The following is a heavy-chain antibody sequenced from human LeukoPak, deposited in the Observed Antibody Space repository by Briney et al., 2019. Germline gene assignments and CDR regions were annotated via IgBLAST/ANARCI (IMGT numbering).Heavy chain of an antibody. CDR1: GFTVRSNH. J-gene: IGHJ3*02. CDR3: ARDSSVDGFDM. D-gene: IGHD2-21*01. Sequence: GGSLRLSCEASGFTVRSNHMNWVRQAPGKGLEWVSVIYTGGTTYYADSVKGRFTISRDNSKNTLYLQMNSLRAEDTAMYYCARDSSVDGFDMWGQGTMVTVSS. V-gene: IGHV3-66*02. CDR2: IYTGGTT.